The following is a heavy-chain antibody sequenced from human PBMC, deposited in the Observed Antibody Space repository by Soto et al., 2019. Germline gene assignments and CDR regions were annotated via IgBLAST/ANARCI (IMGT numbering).Heavy chain of an antibody. D-gene: IGHD3-3*01. J-gene: IGHJ4*02. CDR3: AKSDVPLRFLEWLLNYYFDY. CDR1: GFTFSSYA. V-gene: IGHV3-23*01. CDR2: ISGSGGST. Sequence: GGSLRLSCAASGFTFSSYAMSWVRQAPGKGLEWVSAISGSGGSTYYADSVKGRFTISRDNSKNTLYLQMNSLRAEDTAVYYCAKSDVPLRFLEWLLNYYFDYWGQGTLVTVSS.